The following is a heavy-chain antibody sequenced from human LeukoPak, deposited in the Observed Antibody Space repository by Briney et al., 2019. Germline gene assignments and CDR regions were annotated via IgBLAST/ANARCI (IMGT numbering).Heavy chain of an antibody. CDR3: ARYCGGDCYGVDV. J-gene: IGHJ6*02. CDR1: GFTFSSYW. D-gene: IGHD2-21*02. Sequence: QAGGSLRLSCAASGFTFSSYWMSWVRQAPGKGLEWVANIKQDGSEKDYVDSVKGRFTISRDNPKNSLSLQMNSLRAEDTAVYYCARYCGGDCYGVDVWGQGTTVTVSS. CDR2: IKQDGSEK. V-gene: IGHV3-7*01.